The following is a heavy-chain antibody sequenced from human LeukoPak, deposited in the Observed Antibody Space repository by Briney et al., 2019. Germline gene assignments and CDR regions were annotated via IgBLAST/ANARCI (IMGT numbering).Heavy chain of an antibody. CDR2: LSSSGSTI. J-gene: IGHJ4*02. Sequence: PGGSLRLSCAASGFTFSSYEMNWVPQAPGKGLEWVSYLSSSGSTIYYADSVKGRFTISRDNAKNPLCLQMNSVRAEDTAVYYGAREGVSYFDYWGQGTLVTVSS. V-gene: IGHV3-48*03. D-gene: IGHD2-21*01. CDR3: AREGVSYFDY. CDR1: GFTFSSYE.